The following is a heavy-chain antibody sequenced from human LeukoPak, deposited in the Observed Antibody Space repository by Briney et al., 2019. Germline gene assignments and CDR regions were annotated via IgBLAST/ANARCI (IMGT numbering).Heavy chain of an antibody. D-gene: IGHD3-22*01. CDR2: INSDGSGT. CDR3: ARGRVFDTSGYSVDY. V-gene: IGHV3-74*01. CDR1: GFTFSAFW. J-gene: IGHJ4*02. Sequence: GGSLRLSCAASGFTFSAFWTHWVRQAPGKGLVWVSHINSDGSGTRYADSVKGRFTISRDNARNTLYLQMNSLRAEDTAVYYCARGRVFDTSGYSVDYWGQGTLVTVSS.